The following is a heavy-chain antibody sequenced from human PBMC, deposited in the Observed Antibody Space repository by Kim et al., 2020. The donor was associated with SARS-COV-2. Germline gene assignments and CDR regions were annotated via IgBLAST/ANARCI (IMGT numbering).Heavy chain of an antibody. CDR3: AGIHSSGWPKKRSHGFVTDY. CDR2: IYHSGST. D-gene: IGHD6-19*01. Sequence: SETLSLTCAVSGGSISSSNWWSWVRQPPGKGLEWIGEIYHSGSTNYNPSLKSRVTISVDKSKNQFSLKLSSVTAADTAVYYCAGIHSSGWPKKRSHGFVTDYWGQGTLVTVSS. V-gene: IGHV4-4*02. J-gene: IGHJ4*02. CDR1: GGSISSSNW.